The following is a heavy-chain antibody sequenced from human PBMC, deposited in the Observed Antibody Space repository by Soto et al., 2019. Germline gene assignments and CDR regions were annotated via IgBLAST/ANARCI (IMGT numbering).Heavy chain of an antibody. J-gene: IGHJ5*02. CDR2: IYYSGST. CDR3: AREGAIYDFWSGYYKGYNWFDP. D-gene: IGHD3-3*01. CDR1: GGSISSGDYY. V-gene: IGHV4-30-4*01. Sequence: PSETLSLTCTVSGGSISSGDYYWSWIRQPPGKGLEWIGYIYYSGSTYYNPSLKSRVTISVDTSKNQFSLKLSSVTAADTAVYYCAREGAIYDFWSGYYKGYNWFDPWGQGTLVTVSS.